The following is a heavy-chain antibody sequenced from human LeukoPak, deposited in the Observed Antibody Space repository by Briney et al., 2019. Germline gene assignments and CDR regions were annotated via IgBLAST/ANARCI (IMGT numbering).Heavy chain of an antibody. Sequence: PGGSLRLSCAASGFSFSSYGMSWVRQAPGKRLEWVSDISNSGDTTYYADYVRGRFTISRDNSKNTLYLQMDSLRAEDTAVYYCAKFLSAVSGTGYWGQGTLVTVSS. CDR3: AKFLSAVSGTGY. J-gene: IGHJ4*02. CDR2: ISNSGDTT. CDR1: GFSFSSYG. D-gene: IGHD6-19*01. V-gene: IGHV3-23*01.